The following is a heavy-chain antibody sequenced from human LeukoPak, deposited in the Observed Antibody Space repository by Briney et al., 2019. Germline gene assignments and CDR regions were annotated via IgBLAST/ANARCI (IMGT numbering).Heavy chain of an antibody. CDR1: GYTFTSYG. D-gene: IGHD6-13*01. Sequence: ASVKVSCTASGYTFTSYGISWVRQAPGQGLEWMGWISAYNGNTNYAQKLQGRVTMTTDTSTSTAYMELRSLRSDDTAVYYCARHSSSWYDLYFDYWGQGTLVTVSS. CDR3: ARHSSSWYDLYFDY. V-gene: IGHV1-18*01. CDR2: ISAYNGNT. J-gene: IGHJ4*02.